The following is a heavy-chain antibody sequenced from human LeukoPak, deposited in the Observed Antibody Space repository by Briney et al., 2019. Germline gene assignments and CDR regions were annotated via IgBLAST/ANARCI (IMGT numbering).Heavy chain of an antibody. J-gene: IGHJ4*02. Sequence: GGSLRLSCAASGFTFSGYSITWVRQAPGKGLGWVSSITATGANTYYADSVKGRFTISRDNSKNTVFLQMDSLRPGDTAVYYCAKGRPESSGCVDYWGRGPRVTVS. CDR2: ITATGANT. CDR1: GFTFSGYS. CDR3: AKGRPESSGCVDY. V-gene: IGHV3-23*01. D-gene: IGHD6-19*01.